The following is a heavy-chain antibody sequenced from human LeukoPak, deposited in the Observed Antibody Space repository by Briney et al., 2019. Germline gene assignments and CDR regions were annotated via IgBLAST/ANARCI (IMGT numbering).Heavy chain of an antibody. J-gene: IGHJ5*02. CDR1: GGSFSDYY. CDR2: IYYSGST. D-gene: IGHD4-11*01. V-gene: IGHV4-30-4*01. CDR3: ARGISTVTPYNWFDP. Sequence: PSETLSLTCAVYGGSFSDYYWSWIRQPPGKGLEWIGYIYYSGSTYYNPSLKSRVTISVDTSKNQFSLKLSSVTAADTAVYYCARGISTVTPYNWFDPWGQGTLVTVSS.